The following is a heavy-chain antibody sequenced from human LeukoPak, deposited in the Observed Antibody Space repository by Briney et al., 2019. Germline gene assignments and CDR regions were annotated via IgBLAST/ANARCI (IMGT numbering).Heavy chain of an antibody. D-gene: IGHD3-10*01. CDR2: INTDGRST. Sequence: PGGSLRLSCAASGFSFSNAWMHWVRQAPGKGLVWVSRINTDGRSTAYGDSVKGRFTISRDNAKNSLYLQMDSLRAEDTAVYYCAKEGAYPIITYDSWGQGALVTVSS. CDR3: AKEGAYPIITYDS. V-gene: IGHV3-74*01. J-gene: IGHJ5*01. CDR1: GFSFSNAW.